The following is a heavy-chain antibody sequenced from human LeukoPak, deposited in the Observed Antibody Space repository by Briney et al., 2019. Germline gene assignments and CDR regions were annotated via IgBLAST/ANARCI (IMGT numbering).Heavy chain of an antibody. CDR3: ARDYDCGGSCYSTP. CDR2: THHTGGT. J-gene: IGHJ5*02. D-gene: IGHD2-21*02. Sequence: PSETLSLTCTVSGYSISSGHYWAWIRQPPGKGLEWIGSTHHTGGTYYNPSLKSRVTISLDTSKNVFSLILNSVTAADTAVYFCARDYDCGGSCYSTPWGQGTPVTVSS. V-gene: IGHV4-38-2*02. CDR1: GYSISSGHY.